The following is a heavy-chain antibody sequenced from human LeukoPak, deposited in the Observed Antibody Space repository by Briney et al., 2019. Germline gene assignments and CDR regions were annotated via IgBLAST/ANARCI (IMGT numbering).Heavy chain of an antibody. CDR1: GGSISSSSYY. CDR3: ARVGMAVAGRQMVGDY. J-gene: IGHJ4*02. Sequence: PSETLSLTCTVSGGSISSSSYYWGWVRQPLGKGLEWIGNIYHSGSTYYNPSLKSRVTISLDTSKNQFSLKLTSVTAADTAVYYCARVGMAVAGRQMVGDYWGQGTLVTVSS. V-gene: IGHV4-39*07. D-gene: IGHD6-19*01. CDR2: IYHSGST.